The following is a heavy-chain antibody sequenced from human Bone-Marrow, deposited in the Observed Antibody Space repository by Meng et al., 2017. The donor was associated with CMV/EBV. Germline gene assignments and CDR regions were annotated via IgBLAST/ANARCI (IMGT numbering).Heavy chain of an antibody. CDR2: IKHSGST. Sequence: GSLRLSCTASGFTFSRYSMNWVRQPPGKGLEWMGEIKHSGSTNYNLSLKSRVTITVDTSKNHLSLKLRTVTAADTAVYYCAGGSLRIEARRREGGAFDIWGQGTMVTVSS. V-gene: IGHV4-34*01. J-gene: IGHJ3*02. CDR1: GFTFSRYS. D-gene: IGHD6-6*01. CDR3: AGGSLRIEARRREGGAFDI.